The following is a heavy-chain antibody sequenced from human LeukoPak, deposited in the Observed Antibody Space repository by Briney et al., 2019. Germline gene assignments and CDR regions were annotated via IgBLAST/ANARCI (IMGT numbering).Heavy chain of an antibody. CDR2: LSYDGSNK. J-gene: IGHJ4*02. CDR3: AREAAVAGKGGFDY. D-gene: IGHD6-19*01. V-gene: IGHV3-30*03. Sequence: GGSLRLSCAASGFTFSSYGMHWVRQAPGKGLGGVAVLSYDGSNKYYADSVKGRFTISRDNSKNTLYLQMNSLRAEDTAVYYCAREAAVAGKGGFDYWGQGTLVTVSS. CDR1: GFTFSSYG.